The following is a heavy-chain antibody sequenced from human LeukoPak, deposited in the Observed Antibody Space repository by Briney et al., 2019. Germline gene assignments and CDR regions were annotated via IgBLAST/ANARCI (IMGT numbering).Heavy chain of an antibody. J-gene: IGHJ4*02. CDR2: IYYSGIT. D-gene: IGHD5-24*01. Sequence: NPSGTLTLTCTVSGGSISSSSYYWGCIRQPPGKGLEWIVSIYYSGITYYNPFLNSRITISVDTYKTQFSQMQSLVSAADTAVYYCARPRGLATIVDWGQGTLVTVSS. V-gene: IGHV4-39*01. CDR1: GGSISSSSYY. CDR3: ARPRGLATIVD.